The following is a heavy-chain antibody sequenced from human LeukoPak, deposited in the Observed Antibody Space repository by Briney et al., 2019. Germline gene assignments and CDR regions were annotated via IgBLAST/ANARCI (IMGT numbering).Heavy chain of an antibody. CDR1: GGSISSNIYS. D-gene: IGHD2-21*02. CDR2: IYYSGST. CDR3: ARGGSYYGGDCYHPLKYNWFDP. V-gene: IGHV4-39*07. Sequence: SETLSLTCTVSGGSISSNIYSWGWFRQPPGKGLGWIGSIYYSGSTYYNPSLQSRVTISVDTSKNQFSLKLSSVTAADTAVYYCARGGSYYGGDCYHPLKYNWFDPWGQGTLVTVSS. J-gene: IGHJ5*02.